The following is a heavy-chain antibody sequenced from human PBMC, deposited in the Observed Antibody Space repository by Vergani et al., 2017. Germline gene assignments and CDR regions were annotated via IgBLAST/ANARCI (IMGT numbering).Heavy chain of an antibody. V-gene: IGHV3-33*06. D-gene: IGHD5-12*01. CDR2: IWYDGSNK. J-gene: IGHJ4*02. CDR3: VRKMKLATIDY. Sequence: QVQLVESGGGVVQPGRSLRLSCAASGFTFSSHCMHWVRQAPGKGLEWVAVIWYDGSNKYYADSVKGRFTISRDNSKNTLYLQMNSLRAEDTTVYYCVRKMKLATIDYWGQGTLVTVSS. CDR1: GFTFSSHC.